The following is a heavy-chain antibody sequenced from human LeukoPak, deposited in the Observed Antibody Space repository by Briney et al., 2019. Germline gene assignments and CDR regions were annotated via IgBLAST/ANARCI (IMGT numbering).Heavy chain of an antibody. CDR2: ISTSSSTI. CDR3: AKDQSPASGTHDALDI. D-gene: IGHD3-10*01. CDR1: GFTFSSYS. Sequence: PGGSLRLSCAASGFTFSSYSMNWVRQAPGKGLEWVSYISTSSSTIYYADSVKGRFTISRDNSKNTLYLQMNSLRAEDTAVYYCAKDQSPASGTHDALDIWGQGTMVTVSS. J-gene: IGHJ3*02. V-gene: IGHV3-48*01.